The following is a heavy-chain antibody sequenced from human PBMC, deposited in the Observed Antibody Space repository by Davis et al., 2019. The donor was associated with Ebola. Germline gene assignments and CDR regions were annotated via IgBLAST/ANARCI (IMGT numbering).Heavy chain of an antibody. CDR3: ASETPGYSSGWYGADFDY. Sequence: ASVKVSCKASGYTFTSYDINWVRQATGQGLEWMGWMNPNSGNTGYAQKFQGRVTITRNTSISTAYMELSSLRSEDTAVYYCASETPGYSSGWYGADFDYWGQGTLVTVSS. V-gene: IGHV1-8*03. CDR2: MNPNSGNT. CDR1: GYTFTSYD. D-gene: IGHD6-19*01. J-gene: IGHJ4*02.